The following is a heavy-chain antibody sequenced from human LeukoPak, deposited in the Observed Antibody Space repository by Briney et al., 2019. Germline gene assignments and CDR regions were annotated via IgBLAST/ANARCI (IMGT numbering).Heavy chain of an antibody. CDR2: ISGSGDST. CDR3: AKVGGLWLRPFDF. V-gene: IGHV3-23*01. CDR1: GFTFSSYS. J-gene: IGHJ4*02. D-gene: IGHD5-12*01. Sequence: GGSLRLSCAASGFTFSSYSMNWVRQAPGKGLQWVSAISGSGDSTYYADSVKGRFTISRDNSKNTLYLQMNSLRAEDTAVYYCAKVGGLWLRPFDFWGQGTLVTVSS.